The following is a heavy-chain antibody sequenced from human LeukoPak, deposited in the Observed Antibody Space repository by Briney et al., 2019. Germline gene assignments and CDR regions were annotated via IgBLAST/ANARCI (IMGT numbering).Heavy chain of an antibody. Sequence: SETLSLTCAVYGGSFSGYYWSWIRQPPGKGLEWIGEINHSGSTNYNPSLKSRVTISVDTSKNQFSLKLSSVTAADTAVYYCARGINLRGGWYRTRQYYFDYWGQGTLVTVSS. CDR1: GGSFSGYY. V-gene: IGHV4-34*01. CDR3: ARGINLRGGWYRTRQYYFDY. D-gene: IGHD6-19*01. CDR2: INHSGST. J-gene: IGHJ4*02.